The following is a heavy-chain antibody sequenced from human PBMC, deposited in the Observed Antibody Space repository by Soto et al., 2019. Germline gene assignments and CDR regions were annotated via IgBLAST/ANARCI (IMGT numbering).Heavy chain of an antibody. Sequence: SETLSVTCIVSGGSISSCDYYWGWVRQPPGKGLEWIGAVYYSGSTYYNPSLTGRVTISVDTSKNQFSLNLRSVTAADTAVYYCARQTGGSRYYIDYWGQGALVTVSA. CDR1: GGSISSCDYY. J-gene: IGHJ4*02. CDR2: VYYSGST. CDR3: ARQTGGSRYYIDY. V-gene: IGHV4-39*01. D-gene: IGHD3-16*01.